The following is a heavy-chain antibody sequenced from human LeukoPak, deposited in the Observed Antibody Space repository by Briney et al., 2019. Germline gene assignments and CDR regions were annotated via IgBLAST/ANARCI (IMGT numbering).Heavy chain of an antibody. CDR1: GFVFSSAW. Sequence: GGSLRLSCAASGFVFSSAWMTWVRQAPGKGLEWVGHIKSKTNGGATDYAAPVKGRFIISRDDSKNTLYLQMNSLRAEDTAVYYCAKSSRNYDFWSGLGYWGQGTLVTVSS. D-gene: IGHD3-3*01. CDR2: IKSKTNGGAT. V-gene: IGHV3-15*01. CDR3: AKSSRNYDFWSGLGY. J-gene: IGHJ4*02.